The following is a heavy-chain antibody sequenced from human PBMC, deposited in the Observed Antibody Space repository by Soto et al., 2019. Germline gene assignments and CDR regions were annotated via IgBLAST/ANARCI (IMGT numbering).Heavy chain of an antibody. Sequence: SETLSLTCIVSGGSISEKYWNWVRQPPGKGLEWIGLIFANGHTDYNPSLKSRVTTSVDASKNQFSLRLTSMTAADTAVYYCVASLAASGLNWLDPWGRGTLVTVSS. CDR1: GGSISEKY. J-gene: IGHJ5*02. CDR3: VASLAASGLNWLDP. V-gene: IGHV4-4*07. CDR2: IFANGHT. D-gene: IGHD6-13*01.